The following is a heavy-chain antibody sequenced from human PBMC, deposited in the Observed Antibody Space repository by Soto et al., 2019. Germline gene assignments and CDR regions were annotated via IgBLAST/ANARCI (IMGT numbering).Heavy chain of an antibody. Sequence: PGWSLRRSCAASAFSFSSDAMSCVRQSPGNGLVWVSAFSGCDGSTYYAHSVKGRFTISTDNSKHTLYPQTNSLRAEDTAVHHCAMGSPMIVVVLSQHWGHGTLGTVAS. CDR2: FSGCDGST. J-gene: IGHJ1*01. CDR1: AFSFSSDA. CDR3: AMGSPMIVVVLSQH. D-gene: IGHD3-22*01. V-gene: IGHV3-23*01.